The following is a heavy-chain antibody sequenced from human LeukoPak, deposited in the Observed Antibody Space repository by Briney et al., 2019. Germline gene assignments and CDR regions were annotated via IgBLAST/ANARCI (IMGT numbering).Heavy chain of an antibody. CDR1: GGTFSSYA. CDR2: IIPIFGTA. CDR3: ARDFFAYCSSTSCYSGWFDP. D-gene: IGHD2-2*02. Sequence: SVKVSCKASGGTFSSYAISWVRQAPGQGLEWMGGIIPIFGTANYAQKFQGRVTITADESTSTAYMELSSLRSEDTAVYYCARDFFAYCSSTSCYSGWFDPWGQGTLVTVSS. J-gene: IGHJ5*02. V-gene: IGHV1-69*13.